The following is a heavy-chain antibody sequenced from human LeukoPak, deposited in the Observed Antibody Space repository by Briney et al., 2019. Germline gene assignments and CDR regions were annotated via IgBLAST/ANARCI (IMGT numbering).Heavy chain of an antibody. CDR2: IYYSGST. J-gene: IGHJ2*01. CDR1: GGPISSYY. Sequence: SETLSLTCTVSGGPISSYYWSWIRQPPGKGLEWIGYIYYSGSTNYNPSLKSRVTISVDTSKNQFSLKLSSVTAADTAVYYCARAGNGETPTDWYFDLWGRGTLVTVSS. V-gene: IGHV4-59*01. CDR3: ARAGNGETPTDWYFDL.